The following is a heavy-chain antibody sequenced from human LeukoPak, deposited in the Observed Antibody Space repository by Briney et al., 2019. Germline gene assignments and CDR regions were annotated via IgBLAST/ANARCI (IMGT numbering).Heavy chain of an antibody. CDR2: ISSSSSYI. D-gene: IGHD2-15*01. J-gene: IGHJ3*02. CDR3: ARSGVTCGGGSCYPDAFDI. V-gene: IGHV3-21*01. CDR1: GFTFSSYS. Sequence: GGSLRLSCAASGFTFSSYSMNWVRQAPGKGLEWVSSISSSSSYIYYADSVKGRFTISRDNAKNSLYLQMNSLRAEDTAVYYCARSGVTCGGGSCYPDAFDIWGQGTMVTVSS.